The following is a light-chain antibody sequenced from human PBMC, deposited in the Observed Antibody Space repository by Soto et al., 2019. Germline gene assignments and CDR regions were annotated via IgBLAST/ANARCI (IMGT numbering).Light chain of an antibody. CDR3: SSFTSSITYG. V-gene: IGLV2-14*01. Sequence: QSALTQPASVSGSPGQSITISCTGTSSDVGGHNAVSCYRQDPGKAPKLVIYDVTKRPSGVSNRFSGSKSGNTASLTISGLQTEDEADYYCSSFTSSITYGFGTGTKVTVL. J-gene: IGLJ1*01. CDR2: DVT. CDR1: SSDVGGHNA.